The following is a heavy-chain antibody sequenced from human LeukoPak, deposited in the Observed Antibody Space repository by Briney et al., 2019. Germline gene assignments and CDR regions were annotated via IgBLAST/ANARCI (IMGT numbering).Heavy chain of an antibody. Sequence: ASVKVSCKASGYTFTNFDINWVRQAPGKGLEWMGGFDPEDGETIYAQKFQGRVTMTEDTSTDTAYMELSSLRSEDTAVYYCATVRVGSSGYLYWGQGTLVTVSS. CDR2: FDPEDGET. D-gene: IGHD3-22*01. J-gene: IGHJ4*02. CDR3: ATVRVGSSGYLY. V-gene: IGHV1-24*01. CDR1: GYTFTNFD.